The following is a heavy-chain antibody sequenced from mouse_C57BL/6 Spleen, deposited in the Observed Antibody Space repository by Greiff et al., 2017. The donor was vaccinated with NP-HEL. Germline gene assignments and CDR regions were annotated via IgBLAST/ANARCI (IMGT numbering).Heavy chain of an antibody. J-gene: IGHJ1*03. Sequence: VQLQQSGPELVKPGASVKISCKASGYAFSSSWMNWVKQRPGKGLEWIGRIYPGDGATNYNGRFKGKATLTAYKSSITVYMQLSSLTSEASAVYFCFASTVVASRYCDVWGTGTTVTVSS. V-gene: IGHV1-82*01. D-gene: IGHD1-1*01. CDR2: IYPGDGAT. CDR1: GYAFSSSW. CDR3: FASTVVASRYCDV.